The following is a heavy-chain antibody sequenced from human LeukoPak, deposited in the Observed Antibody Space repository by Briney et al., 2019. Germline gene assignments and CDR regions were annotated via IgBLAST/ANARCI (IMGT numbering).Heavy chain of an antibody. CDR3: ARVTYYYDSSGYYPAAFDY. D-gene: IGHD3-22*01. V-gene: IGHV4-30-2*01. CDR2: IYHSGST. CDR1: GGSISSGGYS. J-gene: IGHJ4*02. Sequence: PSQTLSLTCAVSGGSISSGGYSWSWIRQPPGKGLEWIGYIYHSGSTYYNPSLKSRVTISVDRSKNQFSLKLCSVTAADTAVYYCARVTYYYDSSGYYPAAFDYWGQGTLVTVSS.